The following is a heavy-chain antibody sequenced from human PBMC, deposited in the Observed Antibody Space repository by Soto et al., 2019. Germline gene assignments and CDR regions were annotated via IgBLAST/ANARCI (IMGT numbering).Heavy chain of an antibody. J-gene: IGHJ5*02. V-gene: IGHV1-8*02. D-gene: IGHD3-10*02. Sequence: ASVKVSYKASGYTFTNNDVRWVRQATGQGLEWMGWMNPGSGDTGYAQKFQGRVTMTRDISIATDYMELNSLTSEDTAIYYCARMESFCSLNWFDPWGQGALVTVSS. CDR1: GYTFTNND. CDR2: MNPGSGDT. CDR3: ARMESFCSLNWFDP.